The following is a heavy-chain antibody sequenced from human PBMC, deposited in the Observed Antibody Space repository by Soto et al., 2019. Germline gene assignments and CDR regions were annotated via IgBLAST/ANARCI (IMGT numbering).Heavy chain of an antibody. Sequence: ASVKVSCKASGYTFTSYDINWVRQATGQGLEWMGWMNPNSGNTGYAQKFQGRVTMTRNTSISTAYMELSSLRSEDTAVYYCARGVLRMDSGYDSDRVIYYMDVWGKGTTVTVSS. J-gene: IGHJ6*03. CDR2: MNPNSGNT. D-gene: IGHD5-12*01. V-gene: IGHV1-8*01. CDR1: GYTFTSYD. CDR3: ARGVLRMDSGYDSDRVIYYMDV.